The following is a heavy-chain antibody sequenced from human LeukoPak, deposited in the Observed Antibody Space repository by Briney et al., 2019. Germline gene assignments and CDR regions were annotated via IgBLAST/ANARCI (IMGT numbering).Heavy chain of an antibody. CDR3: ARDRFTMVRGVPYYYYGMDV. CDR1: GGSISSGGYY. Sequence: SETLPLTCTVSGGSISSGGYYRSWIRQPPGKGLEWSGDIYYSGSTNYNPSLKSRVTISVDTSKNQFSLKLSSVTAADTAVYYCARDRFTMVRGVPYYYYGMDVWGQGTTVTVSS. J-gene: IGHJ6*02. V-gene: IGHV4-61*08. D-gene: IGHD3-10*01. CDR2: IYYSGST.